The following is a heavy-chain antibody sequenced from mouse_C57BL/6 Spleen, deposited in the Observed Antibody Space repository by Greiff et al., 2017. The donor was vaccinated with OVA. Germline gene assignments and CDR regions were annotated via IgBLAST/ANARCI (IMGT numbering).Heavy chain of an antibody. V-gene: IGHV1-74*01. J-gene: IGHJ4*01. Sequence: VQLQQPGAELVKPGASVKVSCKASGYTFTSYWMHWVKQRPGQGLEWIGRIHPSDSDTNYNQKFKGKAILTVDKSASTASLQLSTLTSEDSAGYYCAIPLYDGYPMDYWGQGTSLTVSS. CDR2: IHPSDSDT. CDR1: GYTFTSYW. D-gene: IGHD2-3*01. CDR3: AIPLYDGYPMDY.